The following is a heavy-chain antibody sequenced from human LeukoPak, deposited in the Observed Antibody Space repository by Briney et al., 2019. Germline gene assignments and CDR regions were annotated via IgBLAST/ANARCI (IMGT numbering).Heavy chain of an antibody. CDR3: ARKSSSWYSIFDY. V-gene: IGHV3-7*01. J-gene: IGHJ4*02. Sequence: GGSLRLSCAASGFTFSTYWMTWVRQAPGRGLEWVANINQDGSEKYHVDSVKGRFTISRDNAKNSLYLQMNSLRAEDTAVYYCARKSSSWYSIFDYWGQGALVTVSS. CDR2: INQDGSEK. D-gene: IGHD6-13*01. CDR1: GFTFSTYW.